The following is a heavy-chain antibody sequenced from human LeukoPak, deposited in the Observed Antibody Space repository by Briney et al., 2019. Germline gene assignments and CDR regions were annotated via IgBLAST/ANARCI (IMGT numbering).Heavy chain of an antibody. CDR3: ARTRSTVVKYFDL. D-gene: IGHD4-23*01. Sequence: PSETLSLTCTVSGGSISSYYWSWIRQPPGKGLEWIRYIYYSGSTNYNPSLKSRVTISVDTSKNQFSLKLSSVTAADTAVYYCARTRSTVVKYFDLWGRGTLVTVSS. CDR2: IYYSGST. V-gene: IGHV4-59*01. CDR1: GGSISSYY. J-gene: IGHJ2*01.